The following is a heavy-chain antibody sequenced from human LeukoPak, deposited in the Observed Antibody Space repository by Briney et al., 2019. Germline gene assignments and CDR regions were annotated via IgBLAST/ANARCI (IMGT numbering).Heavy chain of an antibody. J-gene: IGHJ4*02. CDR3: ARASTQYYYDSSGYWFADY. V-gene: IGHV1-2*02. CDR1: GYTFTGYY. D-gene: IGHD3-22*01. CDR2: INPNSGGT. Sequence: ASVKVSCKASGYTFTGYYMHWVRQAPGQGLEWMGWINPNSGGTNYAQKFQGRVTMTRDTSISTAYMELSRLRSDDTAVYYCARASTQYYYDSSGYWFADYWGQGTLVTVSS.